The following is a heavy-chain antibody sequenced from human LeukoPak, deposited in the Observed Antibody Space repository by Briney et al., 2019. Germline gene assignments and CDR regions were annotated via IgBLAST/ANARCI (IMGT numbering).Heavy chain of an antibody. D-gene: IGHD3-3*01. CDR3: ARHVYYDFWSGYSRYMDV. Sequence: SETLSLTCTVSGGSLYNHYWNWIRQPPGEGLEWIGYIFYTGSANYNPSLKSRVIISVDTSKNQFSLKLSSVTAADTAVYYCARHVYYDFWSGYSRYMDVWGKGTTVTVSS. J-gene: IGHJ6*03. V-gene: IGHV4-59*08. CDR2: IFYTGSA. CDR1: GGSLYNHY.